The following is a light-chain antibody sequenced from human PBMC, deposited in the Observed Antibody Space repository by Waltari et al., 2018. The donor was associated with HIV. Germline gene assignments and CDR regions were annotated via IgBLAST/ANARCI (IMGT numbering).Light chain of an antibody. CDR1: SRNIGRYNL. J-gene: IGLJ3*02. CDR3: CSFARSSTWV. Sequence: QSALTQPASVSGSPGQSITLSCTGTSRNIGRYNLFSWYQQHPGKAPNLLVYEVNKRPSGISNRCSGSKSGNTASLTISGLQAEDEADYYCCSFARSSTWVFGGGTKLSVL. CDR2: EVN. V-gene: IGLV2-23*02.